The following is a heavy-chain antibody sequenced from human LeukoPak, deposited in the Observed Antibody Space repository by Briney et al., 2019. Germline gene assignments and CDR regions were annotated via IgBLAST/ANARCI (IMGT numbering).Heavy chain of an antibody. CDR3: ARDLKSTYYYDSSGYYGGLGSYFQH. CDR2: ISYDGSNK. CDR1: GFTFSGYG. J-gene: IGHJ1*01. D-gene: IGHD3-22*01. Sequence: GGSLRPSCAASGFTFSGYGMHWVRQAPGKGLEWVAVISYDGSNKYYADSVKGRFTISRDNSKNTLYLQMNSLRAEDTAVYYCARDLKSTYYYDSSGYYGGLGSYFQHWGQGTLVTVSS. V-gene: IGHV3-30*03.